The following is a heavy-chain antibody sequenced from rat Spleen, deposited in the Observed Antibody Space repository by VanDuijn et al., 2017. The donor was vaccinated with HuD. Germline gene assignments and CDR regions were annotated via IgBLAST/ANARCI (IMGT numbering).Heavy chain of an antibody. Sequence: EVQLVESGGGQVQPGRSLKLSCVASGFTFSNFAMAWVRQAPKKGLEWVATIVSGGRATYYSDSVKGRFTISSDNAKNTLYLQMDSLRSEDTATYYCAKDWTTPDYWGQGVMVTVSS. CDR1: GFTFSNFA. CDR2: IVSGGRAT. J-gene: IGHJ2*01. V-gene: IGHV5S13*01. CDR3: AKDWTTPDY. D-gene: IGHD1-4*01.